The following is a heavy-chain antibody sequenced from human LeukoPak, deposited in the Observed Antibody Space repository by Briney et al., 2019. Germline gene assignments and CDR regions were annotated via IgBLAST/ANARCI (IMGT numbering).Heavy chain of an antibody. J-gene: IGHJ4*02. D-gene: IGHD2-21*01. CDR2: ISTSGTTI. CDR3: ARDYSPGY. Sequence: TGGSLRLSCAASGFTFSSYEMNWVRQAPGKGLEWVSYISTSGTTIYYADSVKGRFTISRDNAKNSLYLQMNSLRAEDTAVYYCARDYSPGYWGQGTLVTVSS. CDR1: GFTFSSYE. V-gene: IGHV3-48*03.